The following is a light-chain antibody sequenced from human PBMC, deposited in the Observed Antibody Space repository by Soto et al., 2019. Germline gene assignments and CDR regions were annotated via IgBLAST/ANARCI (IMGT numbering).Light chain of an antibody. CDR1: QTVDKY. J-gene: IGKJ2*01. Sequence: DIQMTQSPSSLSASVGDRVTITCRASQTVDKYINWYQQKPGEAPKLLMFFASLLQDGVPSRFSGSGSGTDFTLTISVLQPEDFATYYCQQSYSTPHTFGHGTKLEV. CDR3: QQSYSTPHT. V-gene: IGKV1-39*01. CDR2: FAS.